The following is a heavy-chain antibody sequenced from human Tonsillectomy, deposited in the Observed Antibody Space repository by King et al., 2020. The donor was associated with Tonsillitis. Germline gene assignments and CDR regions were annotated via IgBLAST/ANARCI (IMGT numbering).Heavy chain of an antibody. V-gene: IGHV1-8*02. Sequence: QLVQSGAEVKKPGASVKVSCKTSGYTFTSYDINWVRQATGQGLEWVGWMNPDSGHTGYAQKFQGRVIMTRNTSISTVYMELSSLRSEDTAVYYCARANVGGYGRYGMDGWGQGTTVTVSS. CDR3: ARANVGGYGRYGMDG. D-gene: IGHD5-12*01. J-gene: IGHJ6*02. CDR2: MNPDSGHT. CDR1: GYTFTSYD.